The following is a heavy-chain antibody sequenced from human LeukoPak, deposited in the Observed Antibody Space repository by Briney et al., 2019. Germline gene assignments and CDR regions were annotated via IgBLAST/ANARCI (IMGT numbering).Heavy chain of an antibody. CDR3: ARPYDSSGYSSDY. V-gene: IGHV5-51*01. CDR2: IYPGDSDT. CDR1: GYSFTSYW. D-gene: IGHD3-22*01. Sequence: GESLKISCKGSGYSFTSYWIGWVRQMPGKGLEWKGIIYPGDSDTRYSPSFQGQVTISADESISTAYLQWSSLKASDTAMYYCARPYDSSGYSSDYWGQGTLVTVSS. J-gene: IGHJ4*02.